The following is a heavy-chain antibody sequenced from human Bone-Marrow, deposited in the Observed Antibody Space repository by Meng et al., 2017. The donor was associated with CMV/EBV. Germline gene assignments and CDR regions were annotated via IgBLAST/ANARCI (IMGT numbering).Heavy chain of an antibody. J-gene: IGHJ6*02. V-gene: IGHV1-69*01. D-gene: IGHD3-3*01. CDR3: ARTSYDFWTSYYYYGMDV. CDR1: TFSSYA. CDR2: IIPIFGTA. Sequence: TFSSYAISWGRQAPGQGLEWMGGIIPIFGTANYAQKFQGRVTITADESTSTAYMELSSLRSEDTAVYYCARTSYDFWTSYYYYGMDVWGQGTTVTVSS.